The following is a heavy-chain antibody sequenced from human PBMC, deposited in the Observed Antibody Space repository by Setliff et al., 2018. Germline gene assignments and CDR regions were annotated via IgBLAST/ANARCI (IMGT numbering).Heavy chain of an antibody. D-gene: IGHD2-15*01. J-gene: IGHJ4*02. CDR2: INAANGNT. CDR1: GYTFITYG. Sequence: ASVKVSCKASGYTFITYGVNWVRQAPGQGLEWMGWINAANGNTKYSQKFQGRVTITRDTSASTVYMELSSLRSEDTAVYYCASAEVVVAPWGQGTLVTVSS. V-gene: IGHV1-18*01. CDR3: ASAEVVVAP.